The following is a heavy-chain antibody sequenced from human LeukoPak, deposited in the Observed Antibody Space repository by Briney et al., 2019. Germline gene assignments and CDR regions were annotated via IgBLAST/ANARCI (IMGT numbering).Heavy chain of an antibody. J-gene: IGHJ4*02. Sequence: SETLSLTCTVSSGSIGSHYWSWIRQPPGKGLEWIGSVYYTGSTYYNPSLKSRVTISVDTSKNIFSLNLNSVTAADTAVYYCARDPCTNGVCYDDRGHFDYWGQGTLVTVSS. CDR1: SGSIGSHY. D-gene: IGHD2-8*01. CDR2: VYYTGST. CDR3: ARDPCTNGVCYDDRGHFDY. V-gene: IGHV4-59*11.